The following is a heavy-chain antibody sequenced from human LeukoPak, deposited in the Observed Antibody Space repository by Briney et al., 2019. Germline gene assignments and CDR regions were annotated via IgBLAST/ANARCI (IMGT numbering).Heavy chain of an antibody. Sequence: GGSLRLSCAASGFTFSSYSMNWVRQAPGKGLEWVSSVSSSSSYIYYADSVKGRFTISKDNAKNSLYLQMNSLRAEDTAVYYCARDPGILQLVSWGQGTLVTVSS. CDR1: GFTFSSYS. D-gene: IGHD6-6*01. J-gene: IGHJ4*02. V-gene: IGHV3-21*01. CDR2: VSSSSSYI. CDR3: ARDPGILQLVS.